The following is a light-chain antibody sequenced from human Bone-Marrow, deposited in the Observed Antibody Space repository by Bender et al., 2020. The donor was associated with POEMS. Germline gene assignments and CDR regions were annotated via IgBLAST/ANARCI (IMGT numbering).Light chain of an antibody. CDR3: QAWDTSSVV. CDR1: VLARKY. V-gene: IGLV3-27*01. J-gene: IGLJ2*01. Sequence: SYELTQPSSVSVSPGQTARITCSGDVLARKYARWFQQKPGQAPVLVIYKDGERPSGIPERFSGSSLGTTVTLTISGAQALDEADYYCQAWDTSSVVFGGGTKLTVL. CDR2: KDG.